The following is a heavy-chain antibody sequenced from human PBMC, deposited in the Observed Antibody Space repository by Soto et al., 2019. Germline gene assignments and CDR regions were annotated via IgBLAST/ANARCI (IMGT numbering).Heavy chain of an antibody. CDR3: ARERMERTGTRDQYY. D-gene: IGHD1-1*01. CDR1: GGSISSSNW. J-gene: IGHJ4*02. Sequence: QVQLQESGPGLVKPSGTLSLTCAVSGGSISSSNWWSWVRQPPGKGLEWIGEIYHSGSTNYNPSLKTRVTISVDKSKNQFSLKLTAVTAADTAVYYCARERMERTGTRDQYYWGQGTLVTVSS. CDR2: IYHSGST. V-gene: IGHV4-4*02.